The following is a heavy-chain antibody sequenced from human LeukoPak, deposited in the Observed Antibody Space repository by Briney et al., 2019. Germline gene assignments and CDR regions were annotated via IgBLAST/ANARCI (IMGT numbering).Heavy chain of an antibody. CDR1: GGSLSSGSYY. J-gene: IGHJ4*02. CDR2: IYTSGST. CDR3: ARTPYYGGNIHFDY. D-gene: IGHD2-21*01. Sequence: SETLSLTCTVSGGSLSSGSYYWSWLRQPAGKGLEWIGRIYTSGSTNYNPSLRSRVTISVDTSKNQFSLKLSSVTAADTAVYYCARTPYYGGNIHFDYWGQGTLVTVSS. V-gene: IGHV4-61*02.